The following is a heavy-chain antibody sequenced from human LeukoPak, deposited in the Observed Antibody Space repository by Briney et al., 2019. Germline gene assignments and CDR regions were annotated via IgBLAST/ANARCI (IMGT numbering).Heavy chain of an antibody. V-gene: IGHV4-38-2*01. CDR2: IHDSGNT. CDR1: GYSICSVYY. CDR3: ARGIAISPRDV. Sequence: ASETLSFTCAVYGYSICSVYYWSWIRLHPGEGLEWIGSIHDSGNTFYNPSLKSRVTISVDTSKNQFSLKMNSVTAADTAVYYCARGIAISPRDVWGNGTTVTVSS. D-gene: IGHD3-9*01. J-gene: IGHJ6*03.